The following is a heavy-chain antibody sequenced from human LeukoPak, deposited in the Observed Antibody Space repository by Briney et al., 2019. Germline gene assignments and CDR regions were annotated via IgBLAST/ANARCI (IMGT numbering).Heavy chain of an antibody. CDR2: IYSGGST. D-gene: IGHD2-15*01. J-gene: IGHJ6*02. Sequence: QPGGSLRLSCAASGFTVSSNYMSWVRQAPGKGLEWVSVIYSGGSTYYADSVKGRFTTSRDNSKNTLYLQMSSLRAEDTAVYFCVRGYSFGPYGMDVWGQGTTVTVSS. CDR1: GFTVSSNY. V-gene: IGHV3-53*05. CDR3: VRGYSFGPYGMDV.